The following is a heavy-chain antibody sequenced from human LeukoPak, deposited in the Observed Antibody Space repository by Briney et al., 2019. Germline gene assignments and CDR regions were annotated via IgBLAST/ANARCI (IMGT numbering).Heavy chain of an antibody. J-gene: IGHJ6*03. Sequence: SETLSLTCTVSGGSISSYYWSWIRQPAGKGLEWIGRIYTSGSTNYNPSLKSRVTMSVDTSKNQFSLKLSSVTAADTAVYYCASSPLRVSYYCMDVWGKGTTVTVSS. CDR2: IYTSGST. CDR1: GGSISSYY. CDR3: ASSPLRVSYYCMDV. V-gene: IGHV4-4*07.